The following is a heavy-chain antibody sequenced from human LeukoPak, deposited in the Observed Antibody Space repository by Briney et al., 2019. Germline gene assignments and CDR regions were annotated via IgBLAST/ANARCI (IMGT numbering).Heavy chain of an antibody. D-gene: IGHD6-13*01. V-gene: IGHV4-39*07. Sequence: PSETLSLTCTVSGGSISSSHYYWDWIRQPPGKGLEWIGEINHSGSTNYNPSLKSRVTISVDTSKNQFSLKLSSVTAADTAVYYCARSSIGAAAGSGLFDYWGQGTLVTVSS. J-gene: IGHJ4*02. CDR2: INHSGST. CDR3: ARSSIGAAAGSGLFDY. CDR1: GGSISSSHYY.